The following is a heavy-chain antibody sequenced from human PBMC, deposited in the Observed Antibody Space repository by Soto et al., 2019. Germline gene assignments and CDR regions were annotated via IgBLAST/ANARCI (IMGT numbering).Heavy chain of an antibody. J-gene: IGHJ4*02. D-gene: IGHD3-10*01. CDR1: GFTFSNAW. CDR2: IKSKTDGGTT. CDR3: AKDLGYYGSGSYYNAY. Sequence: GGSLRLSCAASGFTFSNAWMNWVRQAPGKGLEWVGRIKSKTDGGTTDYAAPVKGRFTISRDDSKNTLYLQMNSLRAEDTAVYYCAKDLGYYGSGSYYNAYWGQGTLVTVSS. V-gene: IGHV3-15*07.